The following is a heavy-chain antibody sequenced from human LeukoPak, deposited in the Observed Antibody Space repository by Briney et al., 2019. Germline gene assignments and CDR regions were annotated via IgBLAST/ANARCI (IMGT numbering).Heavy chain of an antibody. Sequence: SETLSLTCTVSGGSISSSSYYWGWIRQPPGKGLEWIGSIYYSGSTYYNPSLKSRVTISVDTSKNQFSLKLSSVTAADTAVYYCARDEGLWYFDLWGRGTLVTVSS. D-gene: IGHD3/OR15-3a*01. V-gene: IGHV4-39*02. J-gene: IGHJ2*01. CDR3: ARDEGLWYFDL. CDR2: IYYSGST. CDR1: GGSISSSSYY.